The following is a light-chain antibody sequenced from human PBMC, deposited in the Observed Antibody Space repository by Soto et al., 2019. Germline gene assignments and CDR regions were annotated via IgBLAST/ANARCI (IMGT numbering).Light chain of an antibody. CDR3: QQYTSYSWT. CDR1: QSINSW. Sequence: DIQMTQSPSTLSASVGDRVTITCRASQSINSWLAWYQQKPGKAPQILIYDASTLKSGVPSRFSASGSGTEFTLIISRLQPDDFATYYCQQYTSYSWTLGQGNKVEI. CDR2: DAS. J-gene: IGKJ1*01. V-gene: IGKV1-5*01.